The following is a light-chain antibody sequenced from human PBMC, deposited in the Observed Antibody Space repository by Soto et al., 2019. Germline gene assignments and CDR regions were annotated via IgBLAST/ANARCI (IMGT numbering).Light chain of an antibody. J-gene: IGKJ1*01. Sequence: DIQMTQSPSTLSASVGDRVTITCRASQSIDSWLAWYQHKPGKAPKLLIFKASTLETGVPSRFSGSGSETEFTLTISSLQPDDSVTYYCQPYNSYSRTFGQGTKVDIK. V-gene: IGKV1-5*03. CDR3: QPYNSYSRT. CDR2: KAS. CDR1: QSIDSW.